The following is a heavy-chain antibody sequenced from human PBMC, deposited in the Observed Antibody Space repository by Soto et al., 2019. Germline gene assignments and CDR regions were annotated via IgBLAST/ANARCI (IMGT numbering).Heavy chain of an antibody. Sequence: QVQLVQSGAEVKKPGASVKVSCKASGYTFSSYGISWVRQAPGQGLEWMGWISIYNGHTNYAQKLQGRVTMTTDPSTTTAYMELRSLRSDDTAVYYCARKPLWDGYFDYWGQGTLVTVSS. CDR1: GYTFSSYG. CDR3: ARKPLWDGYFDY. V-gene: IGHV1-18*01. CDR2: ISIYNGHT. D-gene: IGHD3-10*01. J-gene: IGHJ4*02.